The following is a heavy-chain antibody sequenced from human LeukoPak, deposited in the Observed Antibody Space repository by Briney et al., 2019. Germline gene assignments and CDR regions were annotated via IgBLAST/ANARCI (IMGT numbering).Heavy chain of an antibody. CDR2: IRYDGSKK. Sequence: PGGSLRLSCAASGFTFSSYGMHWVRQAPGKGLEWVAFIRYDGSKKYYADSVKGRFTISRDNSKNTLYLQMNSLRAEDTAVYYCAKGRGCSGGSCYLFQHWGQGTLVTVSS. V-gene: IGHV3-30*02. CDR1: GFTFSSYG. D-gene: IGHD2-15*01. CDR3: AKGRGCSGGSCYLFQH. J-gene: IGHJ1*01.